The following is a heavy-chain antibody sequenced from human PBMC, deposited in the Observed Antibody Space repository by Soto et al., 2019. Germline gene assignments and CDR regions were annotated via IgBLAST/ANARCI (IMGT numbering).Heavy chain of an antibody. J-gene: IGHJ3*02. CDR2: ISGSGGST. D-gene: IGHD3-10*01. CDR3: ARVRVWFGDLPPCDACDI. CDR1: GFTFSSYA. Sequence: EVQLLESGGGLVQPGGSLRLSCAASGFTFSSYAMSWVRQAPGKGLEWVSAISGSGGSTYYADSVKGRFTISRDNSKNTLYLQMTHLRAEETAVYYCARVRVWFGDLPPCDACDILGQGTMVTVSS. V-gene: IGHV3-23*01.